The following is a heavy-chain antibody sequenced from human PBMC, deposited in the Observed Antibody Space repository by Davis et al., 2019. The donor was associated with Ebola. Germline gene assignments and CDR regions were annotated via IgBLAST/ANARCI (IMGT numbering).Heavy chain of an antibody. V-gene: IGHV3-30-3*01. Sequence: PGGSLRLSCAASGFTFSSYAMHWVRQAPGKGLEWVAVISYDGSNKYYADSVKGRFTISRDNSKNTLYLQMNSLRAEDTAVYYCARAGQDYWGQGTLVTASS. CDR3: ARAGQDY. J-gene: IGHJ4*02. CDR1: GFTFSSYA. CDR2: ISYDGSNK.